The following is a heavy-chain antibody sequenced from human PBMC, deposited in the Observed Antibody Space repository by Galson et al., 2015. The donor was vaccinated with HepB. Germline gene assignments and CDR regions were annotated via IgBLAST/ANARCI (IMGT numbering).Heavy chain of an antibody. CDR2: IDSGDNT. CDR1: GFTVSNSF. Sequence: SLRLSCAASGFTVSNSFMTWVRQAPGKGLEWVSIIDSGDNTYYADSAKGRFTISRDNSNNTLFLQMNSLRTEDTAVYYCARRGGGVPAFDIWGQGTMVTVSS. J-gene: IGHJ3*02. CDR3: ARRGGGVPAFDI. V-gene: IGHV3-66*02.